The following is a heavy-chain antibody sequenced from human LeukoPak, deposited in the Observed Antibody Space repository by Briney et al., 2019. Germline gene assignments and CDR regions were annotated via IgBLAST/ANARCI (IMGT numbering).Heavy chain of an antibody. CDR1: GFTFSGYA. D-gene: IGHD5-24*01. Sequence: GGSLRLSCAASGFTFSGYAVSWVRQAPGKGLEWVSAISGSGGSTYYADSVKGRFTISRDNSKSTLFLQMNSLRAEDTAVYYCAKDPRVGSRVATPCHWGQGTLVTVSS. CDR2: ISGSGGST. V-gene: IGHV3-23*01. J-gene: IGHJ4*02. CDR3: AKDPRVGSRVATPCH.